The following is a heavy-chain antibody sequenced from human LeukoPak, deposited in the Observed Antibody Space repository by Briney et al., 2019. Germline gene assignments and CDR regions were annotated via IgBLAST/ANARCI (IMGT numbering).Heavy chain of an antibody. D-gene: IGHD6-13*01. CDR1: GYTFTGYY. CDR2: ISTYNGNT. CDR3: AREKTRLAAGDAFDI. V-gene: IGHV1-18*04. J-gene: IGHJ3*02. Sequence: ASGKVSCKASGYTFTGYYMHWVRQAPGQGLEWMGWISTYNGNTYYALKLQGRVTMTTDTSTSTAYMELRSLRSDDTAVYYCAREKTRLAAGDAFDIWGQGTMVTVSS.